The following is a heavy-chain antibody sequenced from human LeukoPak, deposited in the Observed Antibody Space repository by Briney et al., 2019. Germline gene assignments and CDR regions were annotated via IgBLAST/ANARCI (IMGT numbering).Heavy chain of an antibody. J-gene: IGHJ4*01. CDR2: ISAYNGNT. V-gene: IGHV1-18*01. D-gene: IGHD4-17*01. CDR3: ARDRVGGDLTGVSLY. Sequence: GAAVKVSCKASGYPFDNFGLTWVRQAPGQRLEWMGWISAYNGNTHYAQKFRGRLTLTTETSTSTAYLELRSLKSDDTAVYYCARDRVGGDLTGVSLYWGQGTLVTVSS. CDR1: GYPFDNFG.